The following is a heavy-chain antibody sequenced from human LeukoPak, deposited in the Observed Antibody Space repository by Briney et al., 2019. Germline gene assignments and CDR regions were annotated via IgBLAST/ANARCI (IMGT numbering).Heavy chain of an antibody. CDR3: ARNRGGCNAFDI. J-gene: IGHJ3*02. CDR1: GXTFSSYG. V-gene: IGHV3-33*01. Sequence: PGRSLRLSCAASGXTFSSYGMHWVRQAPGKGLEWVAVIWYDGSNKYYADSVKGRFTISRDNSKNTLYLQMDSLRAEDTAVYYCARNRGGCNAFDIWGQGTMVTVSS. CDR2: IWYDGSNK. D-gene: IGHD2/OR15-2a*01.